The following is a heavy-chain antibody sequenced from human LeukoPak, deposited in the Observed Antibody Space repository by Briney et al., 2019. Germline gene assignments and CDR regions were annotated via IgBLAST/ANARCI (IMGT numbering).Heavy chain of an antibody. Sequence: PSETLSLTCTGSGGSISRYYWSWIRQPRGKGVEGVGYIYYSGRTNYNPSLKSGGTISVDTCKNKVSLTLSSVTAADTAVYYCAREPSTVHDIRSAFDIWRQGTMVTVSS. CDR3: AREPSTVHDIRSAFDI. CDR2: IYYSGRT. D-gene: IGHD4-17*01. V-gene: IGHV4-59*01. J-gene: IGHJ3*02. CDR1: GGSISRYY.